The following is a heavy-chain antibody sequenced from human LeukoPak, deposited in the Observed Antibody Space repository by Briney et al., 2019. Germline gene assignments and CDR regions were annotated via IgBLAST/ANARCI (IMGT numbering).Heavy chain of an antibody. CDR3: ARGSGYSYGYYYYYMDV. CDR1: GGSISSGSYY. CDR2: IYNSGST. V-gene: IGHV4-61*02. D-gene: IGHD5-18*01. J-gene: IGHJ6*03. Sequence: SETLSLTCTVSGGSISSGSYYWSWIRQPAGKGLEWIGRIYNSGSTNYNPSLKSRVTISVDTSKNLFSLKLSSVTAADTAVYYCARGSGYSYGYYYYYMDVWGKGTTVTVSS.